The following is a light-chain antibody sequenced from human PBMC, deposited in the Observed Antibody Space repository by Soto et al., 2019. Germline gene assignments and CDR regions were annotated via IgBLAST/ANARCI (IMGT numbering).Light chain of an antibody. CDR2: GSS. V-gene: IGKV1-27*01. CDR1: QGISTF. Sequence: DIQMTPSPSSLSASVGDRVTITCRASQGISTFLAWYPQKPGKVPKLLIYGSSTLQSGVPSRFSGSGSGTDFTLTISSPQPEDVATYYCQKYDSDPRTFGQGTKVDIK. CDR3: QKYDSDPRT. J-gene: IGKJ1*01.